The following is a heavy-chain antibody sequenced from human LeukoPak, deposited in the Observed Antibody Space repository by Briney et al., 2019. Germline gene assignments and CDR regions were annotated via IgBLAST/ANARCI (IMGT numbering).Heavy chain of an antibody. CDR1: GFTFSSYA. V-gene: IGHV3-23*01. CDR2: ISGSGGST. CDR3: AKDSSGWYDY. D-gene: IGHD6-19*01. Sequence: GGSLRLSCAASGFTFSSYAMSWVRQAPGKGLEWVSAISGSGGSTYYADSVKGRFTISRDNSKNTLYLQMNSLTADDTAVYYCAKDSSGWYDYWGQGTLVTVSS. J-gene: IGHJ4*02.